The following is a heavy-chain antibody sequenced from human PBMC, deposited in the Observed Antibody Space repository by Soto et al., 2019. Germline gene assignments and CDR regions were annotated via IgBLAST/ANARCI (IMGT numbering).Heavy chain of an antibody. D-gene: IGHD3-22*01. CDR3: ARDVNYYDSSGYYNWFDP. CDR1: GFTFSSYG. Sequence: GGSLRLSCAASGFTFSSYGMHWVRQAPGKGLEWVAVIWYDGSNKYYADSVKGRFTISRDNSKNTLYLQMNSLRAEDTAVYYCARDVNYYDSSGYYNWFDPWGQGTLVTVSS. J-gene: IGHJ5*02. V-gene: IGHV3-33*01. CDR2: IWYDGSNK.